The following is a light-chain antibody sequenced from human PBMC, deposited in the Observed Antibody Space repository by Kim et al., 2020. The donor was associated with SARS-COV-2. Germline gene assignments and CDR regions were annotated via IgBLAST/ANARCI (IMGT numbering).Light chain of an antibody. CDR1: QDISNY. V-gene: IGKV1-27*01. Sequence: DIQMTQSPSSLSASVGDIVIITCRASQDISNYLAWYQVKPGRGPRLMIYGAFALQPGVPSRFSGSGSGSDFTLTISSLQPEDVATYYCQKYNSDPWTFGQGTKVEIK. CDR2: GAF. CDR3: QKYNSDPWT. J-gene: IGKJ1*01.